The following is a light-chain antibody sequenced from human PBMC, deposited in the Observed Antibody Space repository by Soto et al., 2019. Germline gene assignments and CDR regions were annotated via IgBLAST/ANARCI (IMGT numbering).Light chain of an antibody. J-gene: IGLJ3*02. CDR2: DVS. CDR1: SSDVGGYNY. V-gene: IGLV2-14*01. Sequence: QSALTQPASVSGSPGQSITIPCTGTSSDVGGYNYVSWYQQHPGKAPKLMIYDVSNRPSGVSNRFSGSKSGNTASLTISGLQAEDEADYYCSSYTSSSTLGFGGGTKVTVL. CDR3: SSYTSSSTLG.